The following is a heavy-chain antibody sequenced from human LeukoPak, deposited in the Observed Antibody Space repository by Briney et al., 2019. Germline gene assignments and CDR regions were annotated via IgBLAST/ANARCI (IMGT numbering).Heavy chain of an antibody. D-gene: IGHD1-26*01. V-gene: IGHV3-23*01. CDR1: GFTFSSYA. CDR3: AKTPSGSYSKYYFDY. Sequence: GGSLRLSCAASGFTFSSYAMSWVRQAPGKGLEWVSAISGSGGSTYYADSVKGRFTISRDNSKNTLYLQMNSLRAEDTAVYYCAKTPSGSYSKYYFDYWGQGTLVTVSS. J-gene: IGHJ4*02. CDR2: ISGSGGST.